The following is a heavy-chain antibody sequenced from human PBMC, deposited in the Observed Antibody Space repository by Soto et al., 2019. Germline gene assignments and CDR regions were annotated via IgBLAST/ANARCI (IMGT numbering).Heavy chain of an antibody. Sequence: GGSLRLSCADSGFTVSSNYMSWVRQAPGKGLEWVSVIYSGGSTYYADSVKGRFTISRDNSKNTLYLQMNSLRVEDTAVYYCARGAPYGSGSYYKDWGQGTLVTVSS. CDR2: IYSGGST. D-gene: IGHD3-10*01. V-gene: IGHV3-53*01. CDR1: GFTVSSNY. J-gene: IGHJ1*01. CDR3: ARGAPYGSGSYYKD.